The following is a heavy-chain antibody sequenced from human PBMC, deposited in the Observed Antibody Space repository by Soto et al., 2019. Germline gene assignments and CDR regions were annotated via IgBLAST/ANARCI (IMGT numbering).Heavy chain of an antibody. CDR2: MNPNSGNT. D-gene: IGHD6-6*01. Sequence: SVKVSCKASGYTFTSYDINWVRQATGQGLEWMGWMNPNSGNTGYAQKFQGRVTMTRNTSISTAYMELSSLRSEDTAVYYCARSRAGIAARPSDYWGQGTLVTVSS. CDR1: GYTFTSYD. CDR3: ARSRAGIAARPSDY. J-gene: IGHJ4*02. V-gene: IGHV1-8*01.